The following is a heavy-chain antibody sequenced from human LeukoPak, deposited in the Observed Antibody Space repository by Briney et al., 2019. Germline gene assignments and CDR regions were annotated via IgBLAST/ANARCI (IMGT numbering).Heavy chain of an antibody. V-gene: IGHV3-43D*03. CDR3: AKDDTTYSTLDAFDI. Sequence: GGSLRLSCAASGFTFDDYAMHWVRQAPGKGLEWVSLISWDGGSTYYADSVKGRFTISRDNSKNSLYLQMNSLKAEDTALYYCAKDDTTYSTLDAFDIWGQGTMVTVSS. D-gene: IGHD6-13*01. CDR2: ISWDGGST. CDR1: GFTFDDYA. J-gene: IGHJ3*02.